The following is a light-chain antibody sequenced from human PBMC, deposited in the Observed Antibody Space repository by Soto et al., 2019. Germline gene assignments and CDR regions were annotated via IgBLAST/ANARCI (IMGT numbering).Light chain of an antibody. CDR3: QQYNSYLYT. Sequence: DDEITKIPASLSACVGVRVTISGHASQSISNWLAWYQQKTGKAPNLLIYDASSLESGVPSRLSGSGSGTGFTLTISSLQPDEFATYYCQQYNSYLYTFGKGTKVDIK. CDR2: DAS. J-gene: IGKJ2*01. V-gene: IGKV1-5*01. CDR1: QSISNW.